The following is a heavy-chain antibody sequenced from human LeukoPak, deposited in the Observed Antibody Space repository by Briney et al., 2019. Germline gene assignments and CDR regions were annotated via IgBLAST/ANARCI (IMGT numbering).Heavy chain of an antibody. D-gene: IGHD4-23*01. J-gene: IGHJ3*02. V-gene: IGHV4-30-2*01. Sequence: SETLSLTCAVSGGSISSGGYSWSWIRQPPGKGLEWIGYIYHSGSTYYNPSLKSRVTISVDRSKNQFSLKLSSVTAADTAVYYCARVNYGGAFDIWAQGTMVTVSS. CDR1: GGSISSGGYS. CDR3: ARVNYGGAFDI. CDR2: IYHSGST.